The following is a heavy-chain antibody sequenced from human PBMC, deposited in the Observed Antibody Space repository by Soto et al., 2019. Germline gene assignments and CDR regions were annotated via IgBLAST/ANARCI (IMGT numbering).Heavy chain of an antibody. Sequence: QVQLVQSGAEVKKPGASVKVSCKASGYTFTGYYMHWVRQAPGQGLEWMGWINPNSGGTNYAQKFQGRVNMTRDTSISTAYMELSRLRSDDTAVYYCARGDYVWGSYRFSWFDPWGQGTLVTVSS. CDR1: GYTFTGYY. V-gene: IGHV1-2*02. CDR3: ARGDYVWGSYRFSWFDP. J-gene: IGHJ5*02. D-gene: IGHD3-16*02. CDR2: INPNSGGT.